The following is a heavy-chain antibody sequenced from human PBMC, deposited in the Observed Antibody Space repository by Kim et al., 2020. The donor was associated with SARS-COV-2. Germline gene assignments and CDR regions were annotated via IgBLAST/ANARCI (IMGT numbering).Heavy chain of an antibody. Sequence: GGSLRLSCAASGFTFSSYGMHWVRQAPGKGLEWVAVISYDGSNKYYADSVKGRFTISRDNSKNTLYLQMNSLRVEDKAVYYSAKGGYSSSWGPGYFDYWG. CDR2: ISYDGSNK. D-gene: IGHD6-13*01. CDR1: GFTFSSYG. J-gene: IGHJ4*01. CDR3: AKGGYSSSWGPGYFDY. V-gene: IGHV3-30*18.